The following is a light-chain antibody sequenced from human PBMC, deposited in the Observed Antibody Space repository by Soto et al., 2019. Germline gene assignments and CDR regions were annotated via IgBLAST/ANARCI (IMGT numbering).Light chain of an antibody. CDR2: DVS. CDR3: CSYAGSYTLV. CDR1: SSDVGGYNY. Sequence: QSALTQPRSVSGSPGQSVTISCTGTSSDVGGYNYVSWYQQQPGKAHKLMIYDVSKRPSGVPDRFSGSKSGNTASLTISGLQAEDEADYYCCSYAGSYTLVFGGGTKLTVL. J-gene: IGLJ2*01. V-gene: IGLV2-11*01.